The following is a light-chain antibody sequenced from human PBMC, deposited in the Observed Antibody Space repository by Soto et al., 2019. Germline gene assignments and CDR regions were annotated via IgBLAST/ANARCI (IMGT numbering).Light chain of an antibody. CDR3: QQYNNRPPWT. CDR1: QSVSSN. Sequence: EIVMTQSPATLSVSPGERATLSCGASQSVSSNLAWYQQKPGQAPRLLIYGASTRATGIPARFSGSGSGTEFTLTINSLQSEDFAVYYCQQYNNRPPWTFGQGTKVEIK. V-gene: IGKV3D-15*01. CDR2: GAS. J-gene: IGKJ1*01.